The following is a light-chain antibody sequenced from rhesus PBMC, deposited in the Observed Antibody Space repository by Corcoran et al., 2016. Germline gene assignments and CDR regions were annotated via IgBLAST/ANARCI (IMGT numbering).Light chain of an antibody. CDR1: QGISNW. Sequence: DIQMTQSPSSLSASVGDRVTITCRASQGISNWLAWYQQKPGKAPRLLIYRASNLETGVPSRFSGSGSGTDFTLTISSLQPEVIATYYCQQHDNSPPSFGQGTKVEIK. J-gene: IGKJ2*01. V-gene: IGKV1-69*01. CDR2: RAS. CDR3: QQHDNSPPS.